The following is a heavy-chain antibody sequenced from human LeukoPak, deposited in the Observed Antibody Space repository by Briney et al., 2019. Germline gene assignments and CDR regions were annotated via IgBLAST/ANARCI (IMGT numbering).Heavy chain of an antibody. V-gene: IGHV1-46*01. D-gene: IGHD3-22*01. CDR3: ARGSRVYYDSSAYSPY. J-gene: IGHJ4*02. CDR2: INPSGGST. Sequence: ASVKVSCKASGYTFTSYYMHWVRQAPGQGLEWMGIINPSGGSTSYAQKFQGRVTMTRDTSTSPVYMELRSLRSEDTAVYYCARGSRVYYDSSAYSPYWGQGTLVTVSS. CDR1: GYTFTSYY.